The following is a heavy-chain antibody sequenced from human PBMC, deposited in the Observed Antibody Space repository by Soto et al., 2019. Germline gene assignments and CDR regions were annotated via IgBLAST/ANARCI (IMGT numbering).Heavy chain of an antibody. V-gene: IGHV4-39*01. CDR2: IYYSGST. Sequence: QLQLQESGPGLVKPSETLSLTCTVSGGSISSSSYYWGWIRQPPGKGLEWIGSIYYSGSTYYNPSLKSRVTISVDTSKNQFSLKLSSVTAADTAVYYCARSEGIEGIAAAFDPWGQGTLVTVSS. D-gene: IGHD6-13*01. J-gene: IGHJ5*02. CDR1: GGSISSSSYY. CDR3: ARSEGIEGIAAAFDP.